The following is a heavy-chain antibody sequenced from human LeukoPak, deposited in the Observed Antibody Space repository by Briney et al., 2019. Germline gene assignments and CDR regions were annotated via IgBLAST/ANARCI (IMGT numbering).Heavy chain of an antibody. V-gene: IGHV4-34*01. Sequence: SETLSLTCTVSGGSISSYYWSWIRQPPGKGLEWIGEINHSGSTNYNPSLKSRVTISVDTSKNQFSLKLSSVTAADTAVYYCARARWYGSYFDYWGQGTLVTVSS. J-gene: IGHJ4*02. CDR2: INHSGST. CDR1: GGSISSYY. D-gene: IGHD6-13*01. CDR3: ARARWYGSYFDY.